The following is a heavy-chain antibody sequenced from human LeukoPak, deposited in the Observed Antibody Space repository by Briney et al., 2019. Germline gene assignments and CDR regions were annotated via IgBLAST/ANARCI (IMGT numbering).Heavy chain of an antibody. Sequence: PGGSLRLSCAASGFTFSSYAMSWVRQAPGKGLERVSAISGSRGSTYYADSVKGRFTISRDNSKNTLCLQMNSLRAEDTAVYYCAKDARPSLYSSSWYSLDYWGQGTLVTVSS. CDR1: GFTFSSYA. V-gene: IGHV3-23*01. D-gene: IGHD6-13*01. J-gene: IGHJ4*02. CDR3: AKDARPSLYSSSWYSLDY. CDR2: ISGSRGST.